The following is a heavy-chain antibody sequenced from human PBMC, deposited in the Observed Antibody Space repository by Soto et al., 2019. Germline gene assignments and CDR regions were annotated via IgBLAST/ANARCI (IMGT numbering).Heavy chain of an antibody. D-gene: IGHD3-22*01. J-gene: IGHJ6*02. CDR1: CYTFTSYG. CDR2: ISAYNGNT. V-gene: IGHV1-18*01. Sequence: ASVKVSCKASCYTFTSYGISWVRQAPGQGLEWMGWISAYNGNTNYAQKLQGRVTMTTDTSTSTAYMELRSLRSDDTAVYYCARDVTYYYDSSGYYRYYYYGMDVWG. CDR3: ARDVTYYYDSSGYYRYYYYGMDV.